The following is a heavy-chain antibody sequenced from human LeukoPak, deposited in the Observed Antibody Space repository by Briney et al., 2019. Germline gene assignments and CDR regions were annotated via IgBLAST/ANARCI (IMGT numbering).Heavy chain of an antibody. CDR3: ASLTMIVGY. CDR2: IYYSGST. V-gene: IGHV4-39*01. D-gene: IGHD3-22*01. J-gene: IGHJ4*02. Sequence: SETLSLTCTASGGSISSSSYYWGWIRQPPGKGLEWIGSIYYSGSTYYNPSLKSRVTISVDTSKNQFSLKLSSVTAADTAVYYCASLTMIVGYWGQGTLVTVSS. CDR1: GGSISSSSYY.